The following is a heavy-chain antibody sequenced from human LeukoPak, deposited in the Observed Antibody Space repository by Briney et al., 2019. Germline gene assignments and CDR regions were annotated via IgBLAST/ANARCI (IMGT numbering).Heavy chain of an antibody. CDR3: ARGGDYVEAFDI. D-gene: IGHD4-17*01. Sequence: PSETLSLTCTVSGGSISSYYWSWIRRPPGKGLEWIGYIYYSGSTNYNPSLKSRVTISVDTSKNQFSLKLSSVTAADTAVYYCARGGDYVEAFDIWGQETMVTVSS. CDR2: IYYSGST. CDR1: GGSISSYY. V-gene: IGHV4-59*01. J-gene: IGHJ3*02.